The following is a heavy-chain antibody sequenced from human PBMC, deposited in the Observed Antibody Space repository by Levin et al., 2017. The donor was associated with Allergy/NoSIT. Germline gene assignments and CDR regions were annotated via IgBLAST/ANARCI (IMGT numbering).Heavy chain of an antibody. D-gene: IGHD3-9*01. V-gene: IGHV3-74*01. CDR2: INSDGSST. J-gene: IGHJ4*02. CDR1: GFTFSSYW. CDR3: ASGGPILTGYYNELDY. Sequence: PGGSLRLSCAASGFTFSSYWMHWVRQAPGKGLVWVSRINSDGSSTSYADSVKGRFTISRDNAKNTLYLQMNSLRAEDTAVYYCASGGPILTGYYNELDYWGQGTLVTVSS.